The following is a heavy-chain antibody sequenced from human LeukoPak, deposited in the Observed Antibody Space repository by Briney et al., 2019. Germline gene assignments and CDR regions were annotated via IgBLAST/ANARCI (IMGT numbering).Heavy chain of an antibody. D-gene: IGHD3-3*01. CDR1: GGSISSYY. J-gene: IGHJ4*02. Sequence: SETLSLTCTVSGGSISSYYWSWIRQPAGKGLEWIGRIYTSGSTNYNPSLKSRVTMSVGTSKNQFSLKLSSVTAADTAVYYCARDNYDFWSGTYTGRDYWGQGTLVTVSS. CDR2: IYTSGST. V-gene: IGHV4-4*07. CDR3: ARDNYDFWSGTYTGRDY.